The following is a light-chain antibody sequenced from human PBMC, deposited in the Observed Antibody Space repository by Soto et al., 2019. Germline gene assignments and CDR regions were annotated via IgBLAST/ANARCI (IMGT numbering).Light chain of an antibody. V-gene: IGLV2-8*01. Sequence: QSALTQPPSASGSPGQSVTISCTGTTSDIGAYNYVSWYQQRPGKAPKLIIYEVTRRPSGVPDRIFGSRSGTSASLTISGLQSDDEAEYHCAAWDDSLNGPVFGGGTKLTVL. CDR1: TSDIGAYNY. J-gene: IGLJ2*01. CDR2: EVT. CDR3: AAWDDSLNGPV.